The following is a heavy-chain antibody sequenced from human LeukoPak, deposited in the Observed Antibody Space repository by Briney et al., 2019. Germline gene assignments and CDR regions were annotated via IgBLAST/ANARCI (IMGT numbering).Heavy chain of an antibody. J-gene: IGHJ4*02. CDR2: IYSGGST. CDR1: GFTFSSYG. CDR3: ARTPTYYDILTGSNFGGYFDY. D-gene: IGHD3-9*01. Sequence: GGSLRLSCAASGFTFSSYGMSWVRQAPGKGLEWVSVIYSGGSTYYADSVKGRFTISRDNSKNTLYLQMNSLRAEDTAVYYCARTPTYYDILTGSNFGGYFDYWGQGTLVTVSS. V-gene: IGHV3-66*01.